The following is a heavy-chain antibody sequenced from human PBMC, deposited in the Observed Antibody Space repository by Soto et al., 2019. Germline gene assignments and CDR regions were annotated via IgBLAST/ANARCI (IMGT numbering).Heavy chain of an antibody. J-gene: IGHJ4*02. D-gene: IGHD2-2*01. Sequence: EVQLLESGGGLVQPGGSLRLSCAASGFTFSSYAMTWVRQAPGKGLECVSGISACATDTYYAATYYAASVKGRFTISKDSSKSTLHLQMNDLSAEDTAVYYCAKTRSSSYYFDYWGQGTLVTVSS. CDR2: ISACATDTYYAAT. CDR3: AKTRSSSYYFDY. CDR1: GFTFSSYA. V-gene: IGHV3-23*01.